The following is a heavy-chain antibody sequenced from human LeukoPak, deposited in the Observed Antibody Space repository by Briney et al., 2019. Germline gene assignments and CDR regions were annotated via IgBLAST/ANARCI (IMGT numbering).Heavy chain of an antibody. J-gene: IGHJ4*02. CDR1: GFTFSTYA. CDR2: ISSNGGTT. Sequence: GRSLRLSCAASGFTFSTYAMHWVRQAPGKGLEYVSAISSNGGTTRYANSVKGRFTIPRDNSKNTLYLQMGSLRAEDMAVYFCARLIYYNDTSASLGYWGQGTLVTVSS. CDR3: ARLIYYNDTSASLGY. D-gene: IGHD3-22*01. V-gene: IGHV3-64*01.